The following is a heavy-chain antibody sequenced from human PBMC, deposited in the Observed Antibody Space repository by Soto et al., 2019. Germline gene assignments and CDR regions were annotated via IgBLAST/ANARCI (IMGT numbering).Heavy chain of an antibody. V-gene: IGHV1-69*01. Sequence: QVQLVQSGAEVKKPGSSVKVSCKASGGTFSSYAISWVRQAPGQGLEWMGGIIPIFGTANYAQKFQGRVTITADESTSTAYLELSSLRSEDTAVYYCARDEGDYVWGTYRSNWFDPWGQGTLFTVSS. D-gene: IGHD3-16*02. CDR2: IIPIFGTA. CDR1: GGTFSSYA. J-gene: IGHJ5*02. CDR3: ARDEGDYVWGTYRSNWFDP.